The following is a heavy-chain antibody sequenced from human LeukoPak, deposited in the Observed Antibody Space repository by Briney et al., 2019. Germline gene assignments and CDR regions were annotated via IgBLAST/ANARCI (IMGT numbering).Heavy chain of an antibody. CDR2: INQDGSEK. V-gene: IGHV3-7*01. CDR1: GFTFSSYS. D-gene: IGHD3-10*02. J-gene: IGHJ6*04. Sequence: PGGSLRLSCAASGFTFSSYSMNWVRQAPGQGLEWVANINQDGSEKYYLDSAKGRFTISRDNARNSLYLQVNSLRAEDTAVYYCAELGITMIGGVWGKGTTVTISS. CDR3: AELGITMIGGV.